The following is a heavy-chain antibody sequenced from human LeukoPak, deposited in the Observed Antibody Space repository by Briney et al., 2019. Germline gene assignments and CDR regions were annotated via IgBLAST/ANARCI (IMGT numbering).Heavy chain of an antibody. CDR1: GFTFSSSA. J-gene: IGHJ4*02. V-gene: IGHV3-23*01. CDR2: ISNNGGYT. D-gene: IGHD2-15*01. Sequence: GGSLRLSCAASGFTFSSSAMSWVRQAPGKGLEWVSAISNNGGYTYYADSVQGRFTISRDNSKSTLCLQMNNLRAEDTAVYYCAKQLGYCSDGSCYFPYWGQGTLVTVSS. CDR3: AKQLGYCSDGSCYFPY.